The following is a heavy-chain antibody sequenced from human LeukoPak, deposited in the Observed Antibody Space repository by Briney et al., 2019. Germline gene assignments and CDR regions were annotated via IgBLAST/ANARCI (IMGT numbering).Heavy chain of an antibody. J-gene: IGHJ4*02. Sequence: ASVKVSCKASGYIFSSYGLSWVRQAPGQGLEWMGWISVYNGNTKYAQKFQGRVTMTTDTSTNTAYMELRSLISDDTAVYYCAREPPYYGDYGGVIYWGQGTLVTVSS. CDR3: AREPPYYGDYGGVIY. CDR1: GYIFSSYG. D-gene: IGHD4-17*01. V-gene: IGHV1-18*01. CDR2: ISVYNGNT.